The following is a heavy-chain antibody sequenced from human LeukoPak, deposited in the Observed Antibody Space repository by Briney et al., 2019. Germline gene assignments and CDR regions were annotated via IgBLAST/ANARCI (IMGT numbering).Heavy chain of an antibody. D-gene: IGHD3-10*01. Sequence: PSETLSLTCAVSGGSISSGGYSWSWIRQPPGKGLEWIGYIYHSGSTYYNPSLKSRVTISVDRSKNQFSLKLSSVTAAGTAVYYCARTTGGSGEVDYWGQGTLVTVSS. CDR2: IYHSGST. CDR3: ARTTGGSGEVDY. CDR1: GGSISSGGYS. V-gene: IGHV4-30-2*01. J-gene: IGHJ4*02.